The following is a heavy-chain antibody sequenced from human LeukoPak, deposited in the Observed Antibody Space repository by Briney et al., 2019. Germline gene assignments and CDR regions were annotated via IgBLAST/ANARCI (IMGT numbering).Heavy chain of an antibody. Sequence: PSETLSLTCTVSGGSISSYYWSWIRQPPGKGLEWIGYIYYSGDTNYNPSLQSRVTISVDTSKKEFSLKLRSVTAADTAVYYCARARYANAWYAFDIWGHGTMVTVSS. D-gene: IGHD2-2*01. V-gene: IGHV4-59*01. CDR1: GGSISSYY. CDR2: IYYSGDT. CDR3: ARARYANAWYAFDI. J-gene: IGHJ3*02.